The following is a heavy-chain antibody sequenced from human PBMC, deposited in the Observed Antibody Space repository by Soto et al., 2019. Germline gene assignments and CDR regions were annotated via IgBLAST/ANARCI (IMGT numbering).Heavy chain of an antibody. J-gene: IGHJ4*02. D-gene: IGHD5-18*01. CDR2: ISCNKMNT. CDR1: GFSFSEYG. Sequence: GGSLRLSCVASGFSFSEYGMSWVRQTPQKTLEWVASISCNKMNTFYPDSVKGRFIISRDNSNNSLHLQMNSLRAEDTAFYYCAMGGRGYSYGSEAGIDYWGQGTLVTVSS. V-gene: IGHV3-21*04. CDR3: AMGGRGYSYGSEAGIDY.